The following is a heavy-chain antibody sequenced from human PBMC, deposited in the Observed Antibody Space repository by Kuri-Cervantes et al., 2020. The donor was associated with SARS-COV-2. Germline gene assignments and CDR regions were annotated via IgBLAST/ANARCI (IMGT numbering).Heavy chain of an antibody. J-gene: IGHJ4*02. V-gene: IGHV4-39*01. D-gene: IGHD3-22*01. CDR2: IYYSGNT. Sequence: SETLSLTCGVSGGSISNIYNHWAWIRQPPGKGLEWTGSIYYSGNTYYNPSLKSRVTISVDTSKNQFSLKLSSVTAADTAVYYCASPFSSGYYRYWGQGTLVTVSS. CDR3: ASPFSSGYYRY. CDR1: GGSISNIYNH.